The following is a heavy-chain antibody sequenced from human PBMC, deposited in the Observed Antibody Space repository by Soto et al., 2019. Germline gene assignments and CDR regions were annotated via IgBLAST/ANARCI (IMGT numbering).Heavy chain of an antibody. CDR1: GYTFTSYD. CDR2: MNPNSGNT. Sequence: GASVKVSCKASGYTFTSYDINWVRQATGQGLEWMRWMNPNSGNTGYAQKFQGRVTMTRNTSISTAYMELSSLRSEDTAVYYCARGGITMVRGVRPQPTNWFDPWGQGTLVTVSS. V-gene: IGHV1-8*01. J-gene: IGHJ5*02. CDR3: ARGGITMVRGVRPQPTNWFDP. D-gene: IGHD3-10*01.